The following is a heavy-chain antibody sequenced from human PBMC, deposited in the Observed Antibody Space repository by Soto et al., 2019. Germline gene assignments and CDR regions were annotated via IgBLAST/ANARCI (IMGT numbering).Heavy chain of an antibody. D-gene: IGHD3-22*01. J-gene: IGHJ4*02. CDR1: GYIFTNHY. Sequence: QVQLVQSGAEVKKPGASVKVSCKASGYIFTNHYIHWVRQAPGQGLEWMGIINPSGGSTNYLQKFQGRITMTRDTSMSTVYMELSSLRSEDTAVYFCAIADYYDSSGFYYDCWGQGTLVTVSS. V-gene: IGHV1-46*01. CDR2: INPSGGST. CDR3: AIADYYDSSGFYYDC.